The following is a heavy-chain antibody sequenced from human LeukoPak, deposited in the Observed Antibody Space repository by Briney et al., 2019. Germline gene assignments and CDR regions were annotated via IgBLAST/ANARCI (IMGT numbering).Heavy chain of an antibody. D-gene: IGHD3-9*01. V-gene: IGHV3-15*01. J-gene: IGHJ4*02. CDR2: IKSKTDGGTT. CDR3: TTEDILTGYSETNFDY. CDR1: GFTFSNYA. Sequence: PGGSLRLSCAASGFTFSNYAMNWVRQAPGKGLEWVGRIKSKTDGGTTDYAAPVKGRFTISRDDSKNTLYLQMNSLKTEDTAVYYCTTEDILTGYSETNFDYWGQGTLVTVSS.